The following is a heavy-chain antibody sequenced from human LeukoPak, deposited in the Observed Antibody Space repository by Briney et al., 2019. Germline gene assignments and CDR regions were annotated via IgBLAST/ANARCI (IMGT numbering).Heavy chain of an antibody. CDR2: ISYYSGST. CDR3: AREDYCSGGSCYSGYFQH. V-gene: IGHV4-39*07. J-gene: IGHJ1*01. D-gene: IGHD2-15*01. CDR1: GASITNSRYY. Sequence: SETLSLTCTVSGASITNSRYYWAWIRQPPGKGLEWIGSISYYSGSTYYNPSLKSRVTISVDTSKNQFSLKLSSVTAADTAVYYCAREDYCSGGSCYSGYFQHWGQGTLVTVSS.